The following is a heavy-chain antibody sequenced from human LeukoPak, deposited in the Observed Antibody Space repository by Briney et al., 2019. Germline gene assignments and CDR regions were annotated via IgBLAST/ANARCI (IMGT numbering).Heavy chain of an antibody. CDR1: GFSFSNYG. D-gene: IGHD1-26*01. Sequence: GRSLRLSCAASGFSFSNYGMHWVRQAPGKGLEWVTVIWDDGTNKYYADSVKGRFTISRDNSKNMLDLQMNSLRAEDTAVYYCARDLQPIVGATTGAFDFWGQGTLVTVSS. CDR3: ARDLQPIVGATTGAFDF. V-gene: IGHV3-33*01. CDR2: IWDDGTNK. J-gene: IGHJ3*01.